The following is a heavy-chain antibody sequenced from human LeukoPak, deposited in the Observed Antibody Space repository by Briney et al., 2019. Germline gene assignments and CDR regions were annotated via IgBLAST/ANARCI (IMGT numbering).Heavy chain of an antibody. V-gene: IGHV1-69*13. D-gene: IGHD2-2*01. CDR3: ARAMGYCSSTSCYRHYYYYYMDV. J-gene: IGHJ6*03. Sequence: SVKVSCKASGGTFSSYAISWVRQAPGQGLEWMGGIIPIFGTANYAQKFQGRVTITADESTSTAYMVLSSLRSEDTAVYYCARAMGYCSSTSCYRHYYYYYMDVWGKGTTVTVSS. CDR2: IIPIFGTA. CDR1: GGTFSSYA.